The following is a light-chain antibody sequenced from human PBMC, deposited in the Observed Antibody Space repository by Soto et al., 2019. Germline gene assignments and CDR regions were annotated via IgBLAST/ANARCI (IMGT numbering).Light chain of an antibody. V-gene: IGKV3-20*01. CDR2: GAS. J-gene: IGKJ1*01. CDR1: QSVTNNY. CDR3: QQYASSRT. Sequence: DIVLTQSPGTLSLSPGERATLSCRASQSVTNNYLAWFQQKPGQAPRLLMYGASSRATGIPGRFSGSGSGTDFTLTITRLEPEDFAVYYCQQYASSRTFGQGTNVDIK.